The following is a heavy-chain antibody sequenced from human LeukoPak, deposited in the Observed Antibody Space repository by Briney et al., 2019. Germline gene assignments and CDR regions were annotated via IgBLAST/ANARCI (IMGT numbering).Heavy chain of an antibody. CDR2: IYYSGST. Sequence: PSETLSLTRTVSGGSISSYYWSWIRQPPGKGLEWIGYIYYSGSTNYNPSLKSRVTISVDTSKNQFSLKLSSVTAADTAVYYCARHIDDYGDYYYGMDVWGQGTTVTVSS. CDR1: GGSISSYY. CDR3: ARHIDDYGDYYYGMDV. D-gene: IGHD4-17*01. J-gene: IGHJ6*02. V-gene: IGHV4-59*08.